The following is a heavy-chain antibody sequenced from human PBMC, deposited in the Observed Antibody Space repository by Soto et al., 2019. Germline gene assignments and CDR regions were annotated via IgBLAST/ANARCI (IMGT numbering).Heavy chain of an antibody. CDR1: GGSFSGPY. Sequence: QVQLLESGPGLVKPSETLSLTCTVSGGSFSGPYWGWIRQPPGKGLEWIGYIHYSGITNYDPSLRSRVTMSIDMSKNQFSLSLTSVTTADTAIYYCARMEGTRFYFFDYWGPGSLVTVSS. J-gene: IGHJ4*02. CDR2: IHYSGIT. D-gene: IGHD3-10*01. CDR3: ARMEGTRFYFFDY. V-gene: IGHV4-59*11.